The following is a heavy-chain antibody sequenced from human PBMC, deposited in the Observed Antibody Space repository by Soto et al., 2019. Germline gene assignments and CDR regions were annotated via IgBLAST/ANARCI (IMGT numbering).Heavy chain of an antibody. CDR1: GYTFTSYG. D-gene: IGHD1-26*01. J-gene: IGHJ4*02. V-gene: IGHV1-18*01. CDR3: ARDRGIXXXGGTIPDY. Sequence: QVQLVQSGAEVKKPGASVKVSCKASGYTFTSYGISWVRQAPGQGLEWLGWISAYNGNTNYARNLQGRVTVTADTSTTTAYMELRSLRSDDTAVYYCARDRGIXXXGGTIPDYWGQGTLVTVSS. CDR2: ISAYNGNT.